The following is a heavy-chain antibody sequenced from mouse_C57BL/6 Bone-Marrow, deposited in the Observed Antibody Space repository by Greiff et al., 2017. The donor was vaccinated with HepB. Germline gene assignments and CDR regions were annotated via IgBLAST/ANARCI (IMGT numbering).Heavy chain of an antibody. Sequence: VQRVESGPELVKPGASVKLSCKASGYTFTSYDINWVKQRPGQGLEWIGWIYPRDGSTKYNEKFKGKATLTADKSSSTAYMQLNSLTSEDSAVYFCARDTTVVATGYFDYWGQGTTLTVSS. CDR1: GYTFTSYD. D-gene: IGHD1-1*01. J-gene: IGHJ2*01. CDR2: IYPRDGST. CDR3: ARDTTVVATGYFDY. V-gene: IGHV1-85*01.